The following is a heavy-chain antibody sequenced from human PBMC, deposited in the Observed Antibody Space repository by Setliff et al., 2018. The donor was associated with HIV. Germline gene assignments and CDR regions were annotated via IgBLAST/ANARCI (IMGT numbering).Heavy chain of an antibody. CDR2: VSSRGDT. Sequence: PSETLSLTCSVSGDSISSSSYYWGWIRQPPGKGLEWIGRVSSRGDTNYNPSLKSRVTMSVDTSKNQFSLKLSSVTAADTAVYYCAIGHRRITMVRGVSHFDYWGQGTLVTVSS. CDR1: GDSISSSSYY. D-gene: IGHD3-10*01. CDR3: AIGHRRITMVRGVSHFDY. V-gene: IGHV4-39*07. J-gene: IGHJ4*02.